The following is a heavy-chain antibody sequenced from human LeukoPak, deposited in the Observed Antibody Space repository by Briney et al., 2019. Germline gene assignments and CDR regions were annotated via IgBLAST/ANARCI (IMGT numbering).Heavy chain of an antibody. V-gene: IGHV1-69*05. Sequence: SVKVSCKASGGTFSSYAISWVRQAPGQGLEWMGGIIPIFGTANYAQKFQGRVTITTDESTSTAYMELSSLRSEGTAVYYCARGGRRGDYGDDDYYFDYWGQGTLVTVSS. D-gene: IGHD4-17*01. CDR1: GGTFSSYA. CDR3: ARGGRRGDYGDDDYYFDY. J-gene: IGHJ4*02. CDR2: IIPIFGTA.